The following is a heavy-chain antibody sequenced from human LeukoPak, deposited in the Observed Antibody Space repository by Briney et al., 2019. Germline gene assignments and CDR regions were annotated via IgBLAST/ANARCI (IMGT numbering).Heavy chain of an antibody. CDR3: ARDIVGSGFDY. Sequence: GGSLRLSCAASGFTFSSYAMSWVRQAPGKGLVWVSHISGDGSSTSYADSVKGRFTISRDNAKNTLYLQMNSLRAEDTAVYYCARDIVGSGFDYWGQGTLVTVSS. CDR2: ISGDGSST. CDR1: GFTFSSYA. V-gene: IGHV3-74*01. D-gene: IGHD2-15*01. J-gene: IGHJ4*02.